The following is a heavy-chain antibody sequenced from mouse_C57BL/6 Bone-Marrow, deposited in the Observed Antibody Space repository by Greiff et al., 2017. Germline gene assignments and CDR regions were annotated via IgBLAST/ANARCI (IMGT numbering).Heavy chain of an antibody. CDR2: ISSGSSTI. CDR1: GFTFSDYG. J-gene: IGHJ4*01. D-gene: IGHD2-3*01. Sequence: EVMLVESGGGLVKPGGSLKLSCAASGFTFSDYGMHWVRQAPEKGLEWVAYISSGSSTIYYADTVKGRFTISRDNAKNTLFLQMTRLRSEDTAMYYCARGGYYVHYYAMDYWGQGTSVTVSS. V-gene: IGHV5-17*01. CDR3: ARGGYYVHYYAMDY.